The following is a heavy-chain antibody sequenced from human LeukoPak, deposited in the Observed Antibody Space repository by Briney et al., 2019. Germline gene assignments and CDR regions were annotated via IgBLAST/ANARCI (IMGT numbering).Heavy chain of an antibody. V-gene: IGHV3-23*01. CDR1: GFTFNDFA. CDR2: IGGGGSNT. J-gene: IGHJ5*02. CDR3: AKDARGYHRPIDL. D-gene: IGHD3-22*01. Sequence: QTGGSLRLSCATSGFTFNDFAMTWVPQAPGRGLEWVSGIGGGGSNTDYAESVKGRFTISRDNSKNTLTLQMSSLRPDDTAVYFCAKDARGYHRPIDLWGQGILVTISS.